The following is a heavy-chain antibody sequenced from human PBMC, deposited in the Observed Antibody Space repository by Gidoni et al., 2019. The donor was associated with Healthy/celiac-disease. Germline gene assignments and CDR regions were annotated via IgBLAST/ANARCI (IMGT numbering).Heavy chain of an antibody. CDR1: GFTFSSYA. D-gene: IGHD3-10*01. V-gene: IGHV3-23*01. J-gene: IGHJ4*02. Sequence: EVQLLESGGGLVQPGGSLRLSCAASGFTFSSYAMSWVRQAPGKGLEWVSAISGSGGSTYYADSVKGFTISRDNSKNTLYLQMNSLRAEDTAVYYCAKGVRLQGSYSPSYFDYWGQGTLVTVSS. CDR2: ISGSGGST. CDR3: AKGVRLQGSYSPSYFDY.